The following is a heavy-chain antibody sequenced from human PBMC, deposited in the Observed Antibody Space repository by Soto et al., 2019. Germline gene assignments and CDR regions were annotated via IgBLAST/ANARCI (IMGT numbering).Heavy chain of an antibody. CDR3: ARSVFP. V-gene: IGHV4-31*01. CDR2: IYYIGST. Sequence: QVQLQESGPGLVKPSQTLSLTCTVSGGSISSGGYYWNWIRQHPGKGLEWIGYIYYIGSTYYNPFLKSSVSITPDTSKNQFSLKLSSVTAADTAVYYCARSVFPWGQGTLVTVSS. CDR1: GGSISSGGYY. J-gene: IGHJ5*02.